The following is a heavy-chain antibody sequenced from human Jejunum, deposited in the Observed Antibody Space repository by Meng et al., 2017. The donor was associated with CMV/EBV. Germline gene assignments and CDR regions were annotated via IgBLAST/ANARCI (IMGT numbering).Heavy chain of an antibody. J-gene: IGHJ4*02. D-gene: IGHD6-19*01. CDR2: TRNKANNYIT. V-gene: IGHV3-72*01. CDR1: FPFSDHH. CDR3: ARDSHSSGWSLLFDS. Sequence: FPFSDHHINWVRQVPGKGPEWVGRTRNKANNYITDYAASVKGRFTISRDDSKNSIYLQMNSLKSEDTAMYYCARDSHSSGWSLLFDSWGQGTAVTVSS.